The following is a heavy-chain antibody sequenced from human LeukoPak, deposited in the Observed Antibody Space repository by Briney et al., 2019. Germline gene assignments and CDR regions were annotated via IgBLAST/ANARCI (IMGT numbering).Heavy chain of an antibody. CDR3: ARGPGGRYCSSTSCYTGGHWFDP. CDR2: INHSGST. D-gene: IGHD2-2*02. Sequence: SETLSHTCAVYGGSFSGYYWSWIRQPPGKGLEWIGEINHSGSTNYNPSLKSRVTISVDTSKNQFSLKLSSVTAADTAVYYCARGPGGRYCSSTSCYTGGHWFDPWGQGTLVTVSS. CDR1: GGSFSGYY. V-gene: IGHV4-34*01. J-gene: IGHJ5*02.